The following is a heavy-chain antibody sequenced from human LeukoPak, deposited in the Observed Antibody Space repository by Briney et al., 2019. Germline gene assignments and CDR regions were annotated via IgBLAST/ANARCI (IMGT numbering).Heavy chain of an antibody. CDR3: ARDPATYSSGRWGGFEY. Sequence: GGSLRLSCAASRFTFSTYAVHWVRQAPGKGLEWVSVISYDGSNKYYTDSVKGRFTISRDNSKNTLYPQMNSLRAEDTAVYYCARDPATYSSGRWGGFEYWGQGTLVTVSS. CDR1: RFTFSTYA. D-gene: IGHD6-19*01. V-gene: IGHV3-30*10. J-gene: IGHJ4*02. CDR2: ISYDGSNK.